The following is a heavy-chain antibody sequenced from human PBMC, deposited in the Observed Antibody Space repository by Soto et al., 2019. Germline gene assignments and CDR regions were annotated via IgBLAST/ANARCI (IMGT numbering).Heavy chain of an antibody. CDR3: ARGRTNVIFGVVIRSYYYYGMDV. J-gene: IGHJ6*02. V-gene: IGHV1-8*01. CDR1: GYTCTSDD. Sequence: ASVKVSCKAAGYTCTSDDSNWVRQATGQGLEWMGWMNPNSGNTGYAQKFQGRVTMTRNTSISTAYMELSSLRSEDTAVYYCARGRTNVIFGVVIRSYYYYGMDVWGQGTTVTVSS. D-gene: IGHD3-3*01. CDR2: MNPNSGNT.